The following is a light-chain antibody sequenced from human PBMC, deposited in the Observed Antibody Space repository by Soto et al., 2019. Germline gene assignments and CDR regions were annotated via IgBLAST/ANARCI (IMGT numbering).Light chain of an antibody. CDR1: QSVSSS. CDR2: GAS. V-gene: IGKV3-15*01. Sequence: EIVMTQSPATLSVSPGERVTLSCRASQSVSSSLAWYPQIPGQAPRLLIYGASTRATGIPARFSGSGSGTEFTLTINSLQSEDFAVYYCQQYKNWPRTFGQGTKVEIK. J-gene: IGKJ1*01. CDR3: QQYKNWPRT.